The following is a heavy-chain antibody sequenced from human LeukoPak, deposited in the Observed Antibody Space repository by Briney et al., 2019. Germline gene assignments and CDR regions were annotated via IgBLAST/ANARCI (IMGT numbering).Heavy chain of an antibody. CDR2: ISSDGGST. V-gene: IGHV3-64*01. D-gene: IGHD2-15*01. CDR3: ARDSFGGYCSGGSCYSWFDP. J-gene: IGHJ5*02. CDR1: GFTFSTHA. Sequence: TGGSLRLSCAASGFTFSTHAMHWVRQAPGKGLEYVSAISSDGGSTYYASSVKGRFTISRDNSKNTLYLQMGSLSPDDMAVYYCARDSFGGYCSGGSCYSWFDPWGQGTPVTISS.